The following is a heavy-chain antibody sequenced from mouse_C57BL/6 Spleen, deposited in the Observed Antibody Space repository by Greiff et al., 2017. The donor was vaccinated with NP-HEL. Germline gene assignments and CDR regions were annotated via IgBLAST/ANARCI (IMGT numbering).Heavy chain of an antibody. Sequence: QVQLQQSGAELVKPGASVKISCKASGYAFSSYWMNWVKQRPGKGLEWIGQIYPGDGDTNYNGKFKGKATLTADKSSSTAYMQLSSLTSEDSAVYFCARVVAPYAMDYWGQGTSVTVSS. V-gene: IGHV1-80*01. CDR1: GYAFSSYW. J-gene: IGHJ4*01. D-gene: IGHD1-1*02. CDR3: ARVVAPYAMDY. CDR2: IYPGDGDT.